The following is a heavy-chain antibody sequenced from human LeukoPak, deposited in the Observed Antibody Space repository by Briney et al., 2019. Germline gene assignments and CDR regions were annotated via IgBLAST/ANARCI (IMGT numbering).Heavy chain of an antibody. CDR2: ISWNSGSI. CDR3: AKDRMAGLDY. CDR1: GFTFDDYA. Sequence: GGSLRLSCAASGFTFDDYAMHWVRQAPGKGLEWVSGISWNSGSIGYADSVKGRFTISRDNAKNSLYLQMNSLRAEDTALYYCAKDRMAGLDYWGQGTLVTVSS. D-gene: IGHD5-24*01. J-gene: IGHJ4*02. V-gene: IGHV3-9*01.